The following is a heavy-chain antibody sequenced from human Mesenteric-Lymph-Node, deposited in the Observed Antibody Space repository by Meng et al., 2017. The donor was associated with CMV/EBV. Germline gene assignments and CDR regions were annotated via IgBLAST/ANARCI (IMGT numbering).Heavy chain of an antibody. D-gene: IGHD7-27*01. Sequence: ASVKVSCKASGYSFTGFYVHWVRQAPGQGLEWMGWINPDDGATNYAQNFQGRVSMSRDTSIRTAFMELSRLRSDDTAVYYCARGPATGDFDYWGQGTLVTVSS. CDR1: GYSFTGFY. J-gene: IGHJ4*02. CDR3: ARGPATGDFDY. CDR2: INPDDGAT. V-gene: IGHV1-2*02.